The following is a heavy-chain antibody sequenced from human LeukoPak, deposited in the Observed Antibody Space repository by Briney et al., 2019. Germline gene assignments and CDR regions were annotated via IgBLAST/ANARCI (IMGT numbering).Heavy chain of an antibody. V-gene: IGHV3-74*01. D-gene: IGHD3-10*01. Sequence: GGSLRPSCAASGFTLSPSWMNWVRQAPGKGLVWVSRITSDGRNTVYADSVKGRFTISRDNARNTVYLQMTSLRAEDSAVYFCARDWHYRLDMWGQGALVTVSS. CDR3: ARDWHYRLDM. CDR2: ITSDGRNT. CDR1: GFTLSPSW. J-gene: IGHJ4*02.